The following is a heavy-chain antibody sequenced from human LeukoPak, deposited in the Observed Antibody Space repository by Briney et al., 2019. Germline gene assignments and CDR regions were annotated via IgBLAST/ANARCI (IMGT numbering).Heavy chain of an antibody. CDR1: EFTFSHYA. V-gene: IGHV3-30-3*01. Sequence: RRSLRLSCAASEFTFSHYAMHWVRQAPGKGLEWVAVTSYDGSNKHYADSVRGRFTISRDNSKNTLYLQMNSLRPEDTAVYYCTRNEYGEYYFDYWGQGTLVTVSS. D-gene: IGHD4/OR15-4a*01. CDR3: TRNEYGEYYFDY. J-gene: IGHJ4*02. CDR2: TSYDGSNK.